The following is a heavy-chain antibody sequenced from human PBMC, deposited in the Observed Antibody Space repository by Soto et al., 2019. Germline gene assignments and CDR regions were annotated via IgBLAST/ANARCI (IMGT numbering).Heavy chain of an antibody. D-gene: IGHD1-26*01. CDR2: ISAYNGNT. Sequence: ASVKVSCKASGYTFTSYGISWVRQAPGQGLEWMGWISAYNGNTNYAQKLQGRVTMTTDTSTSTAYMELRSLRSDDTAVYYCAGARVEIGGATTTLSYFDYRGQGTLVTVSS. CDR1: GYTFTSYG. CDR3: AGARVEIGGATTTLSYFDY. V-gene: IGHV1-18*01. J-gene: IGHJ4*02.